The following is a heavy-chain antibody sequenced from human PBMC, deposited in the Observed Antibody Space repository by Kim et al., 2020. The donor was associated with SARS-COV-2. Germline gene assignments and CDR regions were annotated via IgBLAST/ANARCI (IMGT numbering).Heavy chain of an antibody. CDR1: GGSFSGYY. Sequence: SETLSLTCAVYGGSFSGYYWSWIRQPPGKGLEWIGEINHSGSTNYNPSLKSRVTISVDTSKNQFSLKLSSVTAADTAVYYCARGRDYVWGSYRYLYWGQGTLVTVSS. CDR3: ARGRDYVWGSYRYLY. CDR2: INHSGST. J-gene: IGHJ4*02. V-gene: IGHV4-34*01. D-gene: IGHD3-16*02.